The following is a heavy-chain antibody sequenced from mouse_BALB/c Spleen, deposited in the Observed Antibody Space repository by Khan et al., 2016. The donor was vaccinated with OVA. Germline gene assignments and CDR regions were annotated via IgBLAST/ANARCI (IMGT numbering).Heavy chain of an antibody. D-gene: IGHD1-1*01. V-gene: IGHV1-20*02. CDR2: INPHIGET. Sequence: VRLQQSGPELVKPGASVKISCKASGYSFTGYFMNWVMQSHGKSLEWIGRINPHIGETFYNQKFKGQATLTVDESSSTAHMELRSLASEDSAVYYCTRIYRSDFDYWGQGTTLTVSS. CDR1: GYSFTGYF. J-gene: IGHJ2*01. CDR3: TRIYRSDFDY.